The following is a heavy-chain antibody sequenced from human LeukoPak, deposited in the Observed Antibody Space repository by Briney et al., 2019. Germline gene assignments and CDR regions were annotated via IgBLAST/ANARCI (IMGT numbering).Heavy chain of an antibody. Sequence: PSVKVSCKASGGTFSSYAISWVRQAPGQGLEWMGRIIPFFGIATYAQNFQGRLTITADKSTSTAYMELSSLKSEDTAVYYCAIYRYDYGCKVSIDYWGQGTLVTVSS. CDR2: IIPFFGIA. CDR1: GGTFSSYA. D-gene: IGHD3-16*01. CDR3: AIYRYDYGCKVSIDY. J-gene: IGHJ4*02. V-gene: IGHV1-69*04.